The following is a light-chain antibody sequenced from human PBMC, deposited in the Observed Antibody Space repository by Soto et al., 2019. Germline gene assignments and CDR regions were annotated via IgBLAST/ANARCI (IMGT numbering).Light chain of an antibody. CDR1: SSEIGGYNY. CDR3: ASYASSNTVL. J-gene: IGLJ2*01. Sequence: QSALTQPASVSGSPGQSITISCTGTSSEIGGYNYVSWYQQHPGKAPKLMIYDVSDRPSGVSNRFSGSKSVNTASLTISGLQAEDEADYYCASYASSNTVLFGGGTKLTVL. V-gene: IGLV2-14*03. CDR2: DVS.